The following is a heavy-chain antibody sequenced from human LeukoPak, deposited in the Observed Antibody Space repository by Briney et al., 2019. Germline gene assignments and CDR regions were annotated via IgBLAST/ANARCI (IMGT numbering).Heavy chain of an antibody. CDR2: INPTSGGT. J-gene: IGHJ4*02. CDR1: GYTFTGYY. D-gene: IGHD2-21*02. CDR3: ARARSECGGDCYYFDY. V-gene: IGHV1-2*02. Sequence: ASVKVSCKASGYTFTGYYMHWVRQAPGQGLEWMGWINPTSGGTNYAQKFQGRVTMTRDTSISTAYMELSRLRSDDTAVYYCARARSECGGDCYYFDYWGQGTLVTVSS.